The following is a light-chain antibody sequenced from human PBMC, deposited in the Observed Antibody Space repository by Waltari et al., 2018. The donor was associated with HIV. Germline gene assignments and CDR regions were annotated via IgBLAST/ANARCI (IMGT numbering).Light chain of an antibody. Sequence: DIQMTQSPSSLSASVGDRVTITCRARENIRDYVNWYQQRAGKAPKLLMYSASSLLRGVPSRFSGSGSGTDFTLTITNLQPEDFATYSCQQNYNMPPTFGQGTRLEV. CDR2: SAS. CDR3: QQNYNMPPT. CDR1: ENIRDY. J-gene: IGKJ1*01. V-gene: IGKV1-39*01.